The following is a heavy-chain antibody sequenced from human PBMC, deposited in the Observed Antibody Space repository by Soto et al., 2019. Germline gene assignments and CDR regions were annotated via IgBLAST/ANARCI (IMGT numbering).Heavy chain of an antibody. CDR3: AREQNALPVAATTFSYYYYGMDV. CDR2: ISWNSGSI. D-gene: IGHD2-15*01. V-gene: IGHV3-9*01. J-gene: IGHJ6*02. CDR1: GFTFDDYA. Sequence: GGSLRLSCAASGFTFDDYAMHWVRQAPGKGLEWVSGISWNSGSIGYADSVKGRFTISRGNSKNTLYLQMNSLRAEDTAVYYCAREQNALPVAATTFSYYYYGMDVWGQGTTVTVSS.